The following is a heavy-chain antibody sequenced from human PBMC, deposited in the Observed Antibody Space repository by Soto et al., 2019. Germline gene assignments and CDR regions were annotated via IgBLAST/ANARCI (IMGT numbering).Heavy chain of an antibody. J-gene: IGHJ4*02. CDR1: GFTFDDYG. CDR2: INWSGEDA. V-gene: IGHV3-20*04. CDR3: ARNRRGGGDYFDH. Sequence: EVQLVESGGSVVRPGGSLRLACAASGFTFDDYGMNWVRQSPGEGLQWVSFINWSGEDARYGDSVKGRFTISRDNAKNSLYLQMNSLRAEDTALYFCARNRRGGGDYFDHWGQGTLVTVSS.